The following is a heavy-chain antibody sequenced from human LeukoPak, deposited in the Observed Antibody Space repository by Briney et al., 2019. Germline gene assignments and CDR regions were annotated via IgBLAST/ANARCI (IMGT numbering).Heavy chain of an antibody. J-gene: IGHJ4*02. V-gene: IGHV3-74*01. CDR3: AKVSGGLFGEYYFDY. CDR2: INSDGSST. CDR1: GFTFSSHW. Sequence: GGSLRLSCAASGFTFSSHWMHWVRQAPGKGLVWVSRINSDGSSTSYADSVKGRFTISRDNSKKTLYLQMNSLRAEDTAVYYCAKVSGGLFGEYYFDYWGQGTLVTVSS. D-gene: IGHD3-10*02.